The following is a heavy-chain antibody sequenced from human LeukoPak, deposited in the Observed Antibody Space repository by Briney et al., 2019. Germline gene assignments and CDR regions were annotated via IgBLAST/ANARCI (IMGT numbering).Heavy chain of an antibody. Sequence: GGSLRLSCAASGFTFSSYAMSWVRQAPGKGLEWVSAISGSGGSTYYADSVKGRFTISRGNSKNTLYLQMNNLRAEDTAVYYCAKDHVAYYDFWSGYYSSLFDYWGQGTLVTVSS. D-gene: IGHD3-3*01. J-gene: IGHJ4*02. CDR2: ISGSGGST. CDR1: GFTFSSYA. CDR3: AKDHVAYYDFWSGYYSSLFDY. V-gene: IGHV3-23*01.